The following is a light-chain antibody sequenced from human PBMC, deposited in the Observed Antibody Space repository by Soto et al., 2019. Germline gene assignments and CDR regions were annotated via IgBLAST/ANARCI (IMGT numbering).Light chain of an antibody. V-gene: IGKV2-30*01. Sequence: DVVMTQSPLSLPVTLGQPASISCRSSQSPLYSDGNTYLSWFQQRPGQSPRRLIYKVSNRDSGVPDRLSSSGSGTDFKLKISRVEAEDVGVYYCMQGTHWPWTFGQGTKVEIK. CDR1: QSPLYSDGNTY. J-gene: IGKJ1*01. CDR3: MQGTHWPWT. CDR2: KVS.